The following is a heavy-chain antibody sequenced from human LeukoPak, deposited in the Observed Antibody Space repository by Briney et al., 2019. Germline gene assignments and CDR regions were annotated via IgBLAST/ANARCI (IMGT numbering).Heavy chain of an antibody. D-gene: IGHD2-2*01. J-gene: IGHJ4*02. V-gene: IGHV1-2*02. Sequence: GASVKVSCKASGYTFTGYYMHWVRQAPGQGLEWMGWINPNSGGTNYAQKFQGRVTMTRDTSISTAYMELSRLRSDDTAVYYCVRGGETPGSGGSSARERHWGQGTLVTVSS. CDR3: VRGGETPGSGGSSARERH. CDR1: GYTFTGYY. CDR2: INPNSGGT.